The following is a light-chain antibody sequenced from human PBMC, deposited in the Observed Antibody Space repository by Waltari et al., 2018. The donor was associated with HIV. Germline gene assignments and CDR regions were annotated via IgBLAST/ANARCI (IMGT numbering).Light chain of an antibody. V-gene: IGKV1-9*01. Sequence: DIQLTPSPSFLSASVGHKVTITCRASPGISSYLAWYQQKPGKAPKLLIYAASTLQSGVPSRFSGSGSGTEFTLTISSLQPEDFATYYCQQTYIPPTTFGQGTKLE. CDR2: AAS. J-gene: IGKJ2*01. CDR3: QQTYIPPTT. CDR1: PGISSY.